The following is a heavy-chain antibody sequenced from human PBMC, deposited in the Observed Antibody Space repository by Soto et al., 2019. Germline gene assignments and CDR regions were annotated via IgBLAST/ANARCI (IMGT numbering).Heavy chain of an antibody. Sequence: LGESLKISCKASGYSFSFYWIGWVRQMPGKGLEWMAIMYPDDSDIRYSPSFEAHVTISADKSTSTAFLQWSSLKASDTAMYYCATAYVYDFENSNYYRGSFDIWGQGTLVTVSS. D-gene: IGHD3-22*01. V-gene: IGHV5-51*01. CDR1: GYSFSFYW. J-gene: IGHJ3*02. CDR2: MYPDDSDI. CDR3: ATAYVYDFENSNYYRGSFDI.